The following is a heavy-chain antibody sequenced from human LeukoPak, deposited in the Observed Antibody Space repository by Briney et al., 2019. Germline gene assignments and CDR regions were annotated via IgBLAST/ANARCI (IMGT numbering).Heavy chain of an antibody. Sequence: ASVKVSCKASGVTFTSYAISWVRQAPGQGLEWIGGLRPVFGPINSAQKFQGRVTLTKDDSTTTAYMGLSSLRSEDTAVYYCATNPMTGYHLGDHFYFYMAVWGKGTTVTVS. V-gene: IGHV1-69*05. J-gene: IGHJ6*03. CDR1: GVTFTSYA. CDR3: ATNPMTGYHLGDHFYFYMAV. CDR2: LRPVFGPI. D-gene: IGHD1-20*01.